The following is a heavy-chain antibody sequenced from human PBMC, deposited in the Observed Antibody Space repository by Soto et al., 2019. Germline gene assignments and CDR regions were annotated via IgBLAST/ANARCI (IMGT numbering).Heavy chain of an antibody. CDR2: IYYSGST. V-gene: IGHV4-59*01. Sequence: SETLSLTCTVSGGSISSYYWSWIRQPPGKGLEWIGYIYYSGSTNYNPSLKSRVTISVDTSKNQFSLKLSSVTAADTAVYYCATGRIQLWYPFDYWGQGTLVTVSX. D-gene: IGHD5-18*01. CDR3: ATGRIQLWYPFDY. J-gene: IGHJ4*02. CDR1: GGSISSYY.